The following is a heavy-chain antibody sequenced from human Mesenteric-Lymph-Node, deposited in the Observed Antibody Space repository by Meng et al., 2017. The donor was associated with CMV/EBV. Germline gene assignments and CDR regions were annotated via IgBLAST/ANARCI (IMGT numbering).Heavy chain of an antibody. CDR2: ISYDGSNK. Sequence: GESLKISCAASGFTFSSYAMHWVRQAPGKGLEWVAVISYDGSNKYYADSVKGRFTISRDNAKNSLYLQMNSLRAEDTAVYYCARVERLTIFGVVITNYFDYWGQGTLVTVSS. CDR1: GFTFSSYA. CDR3: ARVERLTIFGVVITNYFDY. D-gene: IGHD3-3*01. V-gene: IGHV3-30*04. J-gene: IGHJ4*02.